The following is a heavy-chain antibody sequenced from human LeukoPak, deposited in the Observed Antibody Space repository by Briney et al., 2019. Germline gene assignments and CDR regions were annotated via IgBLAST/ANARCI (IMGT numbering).Heavy chain of an antibody. CDR3: ARDKLSKQLWQISGHYYGMDV. CDR1: GFTFSSYS. Sequence: PGGSLRLSCAASGFTFSSYSMNWVRQAPGKGLEWVSSISSSSSYIYYADSVKGRFTISRDNAKNSLYLQMNSLRAEDTAVYYCARDKLSKQLWQISGHYYGMDVWGQGTTVTVSS. V-gene: IGHV3-21*01. CDR2: ISSSSSYI. J-gene: IGHJ6*02. D-gene: IGHD5-18*01.